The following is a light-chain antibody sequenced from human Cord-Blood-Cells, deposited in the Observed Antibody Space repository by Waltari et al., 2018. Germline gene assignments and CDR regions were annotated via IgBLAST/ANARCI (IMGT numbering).Light chain of an antibody. V-gene: IGLV3-1*01. Sequence: SYELTQPPSVSVSPGQTASITCSGDKWGDTYACWYQQKPGQSPVLVSYEDSKRPSGIPERFSGSNSGNTATLTISGTQAMDEADYYCQAWDSSTVVFGGGTKLTVL. J-gene: IGLJ2*01. CDR2: EDS. CDR3: QAWDSSTVV. CDR1: KWGDTY.